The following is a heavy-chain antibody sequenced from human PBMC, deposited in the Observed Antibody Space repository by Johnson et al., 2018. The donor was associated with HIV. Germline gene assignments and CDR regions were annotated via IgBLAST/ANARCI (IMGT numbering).Heavy chain of an antibody. V-gene: IGHV3-30*03. D-gene: IGHD3-16*01. CDR3: ARYGGGASEAFDI. Sequence: QVQLVESGGGVVQPGKSLTLSCAVSGLSFSNYGIHWVRQAPGKGPEWVAVISFDGNLKKYADSVKGRFTISRDNSKNILFLQMTRLRAEDTAVYYCARYGGGASEAFDIWGQGTMVTVSS. CDR2: ISFDGNLK. CDR1: GLSFSNYG. J-gene: IGHJ3*02.